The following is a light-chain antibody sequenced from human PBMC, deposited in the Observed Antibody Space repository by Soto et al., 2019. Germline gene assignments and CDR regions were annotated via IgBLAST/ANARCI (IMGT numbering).Light chain of an antibody. CDR2: DVS. J-gene: IGLJ1*01. Sequence: QSVLNQPASVSGSPGQSITISCTGTSSDVVGYNYVSWYQQQPGKAPKFMIYDVSNRPSGVSNRFSGSKSGNTASLTISGLQAEDEADYYCCSYTTSNTRQIVFGTGTKVTVL. CDR1: SSDVVGYNY. V-gene: IGLV2-14*01. CDR3: CSYTTSNTRQIV.